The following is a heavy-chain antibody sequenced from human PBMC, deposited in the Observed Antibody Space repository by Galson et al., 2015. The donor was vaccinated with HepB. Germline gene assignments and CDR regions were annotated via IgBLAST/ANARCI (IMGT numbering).Heavy chain of an antibody. D-gene: IGHD6-19*01. V-gene: IGHV3-74*01. CDR2: INSDGSTT. Sequence: SLRLSCAVSGFTFSSYWMHWVRQAPGKGLVWVSRINSDGSTTSYADSVMGRFTISRDNAKNTLFLQMNSLRAEDTAVYYCARRRYSSGWPDYWGQGTLVTVSS. CDR1: GFTFSSYW. CDR3: ARRRYSSGWPDY. J-gene: IGHJ4*02.